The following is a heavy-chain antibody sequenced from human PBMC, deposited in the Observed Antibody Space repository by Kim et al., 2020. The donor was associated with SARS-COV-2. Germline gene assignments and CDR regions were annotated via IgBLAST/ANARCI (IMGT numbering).Heavy chain of an antibody. V-gene: IGHV3-33*01. CDR3: ARGGYYGSGSKGFDP. D-gene: IGHD3-10*01. J-gene: IGHJ5*02. CDR1: GFTFSSYG. CDR2: IWYDGSNK. Sequence: GGSLRLSCAASGFTFSSYGMHWVRQAPGKGLEWVAVIWYDGSNKYYADSVKGRFTISRDNSKNTLYLQMNSLRAEDTAVYYCARGGYYGSGSKGFDPWGQGTLVTVSS.